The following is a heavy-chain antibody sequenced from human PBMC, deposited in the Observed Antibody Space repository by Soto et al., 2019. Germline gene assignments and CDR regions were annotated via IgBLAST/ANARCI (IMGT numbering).Heavy chain of an antibody. V-gene: IGHV3-7*01. J-gene: IGHJ4*02. Sequence: GGSLRLSCAASRFTFSNYWMRWVRQAPGKGLEWAASIKEDGSAKYYVDSVKGRFTISKDSAKNSVDLQMDSLRVEDTAIYYCARGSASSGTVNWGQGTLVTVSS. D-gene: IGHD6-6*01. CDR3: ARGSASSGTVN. CDR2: IKEDGSAK. CDR1: RFTFSNYW.